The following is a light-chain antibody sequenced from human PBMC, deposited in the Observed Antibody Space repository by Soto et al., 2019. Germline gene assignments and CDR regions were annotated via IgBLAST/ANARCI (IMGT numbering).Light chain of an antibody. V-gene: IGKV1-27*01. Sequence: DIQMTQSPSSLSASVGDRVTITCRASQGISNYLAWYQQIPGNVPKLLISAASTLQSVVPSRFSGSGAGTDFTLTISRLQPEDVATYYCRKYTTVHAFGGGTKVEIK. J-gene: IGKJ4*01. CDR1: QGISNY. CDR3: RKYTTVHA. CDR2: AAS.